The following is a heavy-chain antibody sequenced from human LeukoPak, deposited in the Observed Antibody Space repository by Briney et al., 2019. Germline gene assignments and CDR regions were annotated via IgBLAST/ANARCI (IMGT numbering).Heavy chain of an antibody. CDR3: ARCARGYSYGYFDY. CDR1: GFSLSTSGMR. Sequence: SGPTLVNPTQTLTPTCTFSGFSLSTSGMRVSWIRQPPGKALEWLARIDWDDDKFYSTSLKTRLTISKDTSKNQVVLTMTNMDPVGTATYYCARCARGYSYGYFDYWGQGTLVTVSS. D-gene: IGHD5-18*01. V-gene: IGHV2-70*04. CDR2: IDWDDDK. J-gene: IGHJ4*02.